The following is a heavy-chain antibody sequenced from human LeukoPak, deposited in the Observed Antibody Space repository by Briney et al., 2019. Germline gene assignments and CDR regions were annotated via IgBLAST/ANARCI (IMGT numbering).Heavy chain of an antibody. CDR1: GGSFSGYY. V-gene: IGHV4-34*01. Sequence: PSETLSLTCAVYGGSFSGYYWSWIRQPPGKGLEWIGEINHSGSTNYNPSLKSRVTISVDTSKNQFPLKLSSVTAADTAVYYCARADGDPWYYYGMDVWGQGTTVTVSS. CDR3: ARADGDPWYYYGMDV. CDR2: INHSGST. J-gene: IGHJ6*02. D-gene: IGHD4-17*01.